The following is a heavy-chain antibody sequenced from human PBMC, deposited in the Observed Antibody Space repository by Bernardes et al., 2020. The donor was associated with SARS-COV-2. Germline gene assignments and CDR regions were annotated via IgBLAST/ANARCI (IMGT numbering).Heavy chain of an antibody. J-gene: IGHJ6*02. CDR2: ISSSSSYI. CDR3: APHSHYYYYYGMDV. CDR1: GFTFSSYS. V-gene: IGHV3-21*01. Sequence: GSLRLSCAASGFTFSSYSMNWVRQAPGKGLEWVSSISSSSSYIYYADSVKGRFTISRDNAKNSLYLQMNSLRAEDTAVYYCAPHSHYYYYYGMDVWGQGTTVTVSS.